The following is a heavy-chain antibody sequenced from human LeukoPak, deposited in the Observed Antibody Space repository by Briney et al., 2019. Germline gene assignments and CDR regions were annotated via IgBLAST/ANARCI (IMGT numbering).Heavy chain of an antibody. J-gene: IGHJ6*04. CDR3: AELGITMIGGV. V-gene: IGHV3-7*01. D-gene: IGHD3-10*02. Sequence: GESLRLSCAASGFTFTTYWMSWVRQLPGKGLEWVANINQDGTEKYYVDSVKGRFTISRDNAKNSLDLQMNSLRAEDTAVYYCAELGITMIGGVWGKGTTVTISS. CDR1: GFTFTTYW. CDR2: INQDGTEK.